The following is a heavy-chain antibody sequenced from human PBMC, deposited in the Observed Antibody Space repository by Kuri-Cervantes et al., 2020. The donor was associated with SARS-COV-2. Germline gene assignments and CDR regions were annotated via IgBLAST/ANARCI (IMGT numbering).Heavy chain of an antibody. V-gene: IGHV1-18*01. CDR3: ATGVPTRLFGEELKNDAFDI. CDR1: GYTFSFYG. CDR2: ISSYSGNT. Sequence: ASVKVSCKASGYTFSFYGFSWVRQAPGQGLEWMGWISSYSGNTNYAQNLQGRVTMTTDTSTNTAYMELRSLRSDDTAVYYCATGVPTRLFGEELKNDAFDIWGQGTTVTVSS. D-gene: IGHD3-10*01. J-gene: IGHJ3*02.